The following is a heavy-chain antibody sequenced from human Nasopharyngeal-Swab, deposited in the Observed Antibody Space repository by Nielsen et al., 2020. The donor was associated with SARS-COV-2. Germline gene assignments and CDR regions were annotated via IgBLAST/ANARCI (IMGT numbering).Heavy chain of an antibody. V-gene: IGHV3-48*04. D-gene: IGHD2-15*01. CDR1: GFTFSSYS. CDR3: ARTSSQYCSGGSCYFPLDY. J-gene: IGHJ4*02. CDR2: ISSSSSTI. Sequence: GGSLRLSCAASGFTFSSYSMNWVRQAPGKGLEWVSSISSSSSTIYYADSVKGRFTISRDNAKNSLYLQMNSLRAEDTAVYYCARTSSQYCSGGSCYFPLDYWGQGTLVTVSS.